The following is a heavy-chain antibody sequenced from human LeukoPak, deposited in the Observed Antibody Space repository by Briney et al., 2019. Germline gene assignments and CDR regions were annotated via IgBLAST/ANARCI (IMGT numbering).Heavy chain of an antibody. CDR1: GYSISTGYY. CDR3: ARGVVIAPQTFDY. CDR2: FYHGGST. D-gene: IGHD2-21*01. V-gene: IGHV4-38-2*02. J-gene: IGHJ4*02. Sequence: PSETLSLTCTISGYSISTGYYRDWIRQPPGKGLEWIGTFYHGGSTYYNPSLKSRVTISVDTSKNQFSLKLSSVTAADTAVYYCARGVVIAPQTFDYWGQGTLVTASS.